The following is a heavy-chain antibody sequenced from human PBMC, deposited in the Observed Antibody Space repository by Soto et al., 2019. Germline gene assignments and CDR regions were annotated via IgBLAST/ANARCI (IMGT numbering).Heavy chain of an antibody. CDR3: AKDRSGGGSAKDY. J-gene: IGHJ4*02. Sequence: EVQLLESGGGLVQPGGSLRLSCAASGFTFSSYAMSWFRQAPGKGLEWVSAISGSGGSTYYADSVKGRFTISRDNSKNTLYLQMNSLRAEDTDVYYCAKDRSGGGSAKDYWGQGTLVTVSS. CDR2: ISGSGGST. V-gene: IGHV3-23*01. D-gene: IGHD2-15*01. CDR1: GFTFSSYA.